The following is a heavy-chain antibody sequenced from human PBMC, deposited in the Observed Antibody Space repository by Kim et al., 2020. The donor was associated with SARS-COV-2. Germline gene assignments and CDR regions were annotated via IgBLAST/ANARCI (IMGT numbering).Heavy chain of an antibody. D-gene: IGHD6-19*01. V-gene: IGHV3-23*01. CDR3: AKDRWQVHRYFDY. J-gene: IGHJ4*02. Sequence: YADPLKGRFTISRDNSKNTLYLQMNSLRAEDTALYYCAKDRWQVHRYFDYWGQGTLVTVSS.